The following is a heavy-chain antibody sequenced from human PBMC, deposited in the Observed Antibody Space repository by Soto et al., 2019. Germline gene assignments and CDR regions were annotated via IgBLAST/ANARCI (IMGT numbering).Heavy chain of an antibody. D-gene: IGHD4-17*01. V-gene: IGHV3-30*18. CDR2: ISYEGSNK. CDR3: AKARGDYYDYYYYGMDV. Sequence: GGSLRLSCAASGFTFSSYGMHWVRQAPGKGLEWVAVISYEGSNKYYADSVKGRFTISRDNSKNTLYLQMNSLRAEDTAVYYCAKARGDYYDYYYYGMDVWGQGTTVTAP. J-gene: IGHJ6*02. CDR1: GFTFSSYG.